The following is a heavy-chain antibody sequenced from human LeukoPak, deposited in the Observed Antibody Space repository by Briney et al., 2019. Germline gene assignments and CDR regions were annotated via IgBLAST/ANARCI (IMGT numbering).Heavy chain of an antibody. Sequence: GGSLRLSCAASGFTFSNYGMHWVRQAPGKGLEWVAIVANDGNNDYYGDSVKGRFTVSRDNSKNTLYLQMNGLRGEDTVVYYCAKEGPKYYFDYWGQGTLVTVSS. V-gene: IGHV3-30*18. CDR2: VANDGNND. CDR3: AKEGPKYYFDY. CDR1: GFTFSNYG. J-gene: IGHJ4*02.